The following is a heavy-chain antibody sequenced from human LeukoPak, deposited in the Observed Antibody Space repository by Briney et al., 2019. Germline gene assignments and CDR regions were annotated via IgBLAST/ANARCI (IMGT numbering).Heavy chain of an antibody. J-gene: IGHJ5*02. CDR2: IYSGGST. V-gene: IGHV3-66*01. CDR3: AKGPLVAALADWFDP. Sequence: PGGSLRLSCAASGFTVSSNYMSWVRQAPGKGLEWVSVIYSGGSTYYADSVKGRFTISRDNSKNTLYLQMNSLRAEDTAAYYCAKGPLVAALADWFDPWGQGTLVTVSS. D-gene: IGHD2-15*01. CDR1: GFTVSSNY.